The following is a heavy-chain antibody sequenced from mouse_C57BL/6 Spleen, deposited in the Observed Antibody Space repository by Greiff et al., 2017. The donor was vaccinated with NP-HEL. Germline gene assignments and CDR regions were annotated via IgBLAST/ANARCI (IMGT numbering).Heavy chain of an antibody. D-gene: IGHD1-1*01. V-gene: IGHV14-4*01. CDR3: TYGSSY. CDR1: GFNIKDDY. Sequence: EVQGVESGAELVRPGASVKLSCTASGFNIKDDYMHWVKQRPEQGLEWIGWIDPENGDTEYASKFQGKATITADTSSNTAYLQLSSLTSEDTAVYYCTYGSSYWGQGTTLTVSS. CDR2: IDPENGDT. J-gene: IGHJ2*01.